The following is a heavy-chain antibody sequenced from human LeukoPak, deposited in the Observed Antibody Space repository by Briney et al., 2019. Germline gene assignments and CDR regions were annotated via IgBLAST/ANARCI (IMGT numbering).Heavy chain of an antibody. V-gene: IGHV4-59*01. CDR1: GGSISSYY. Sequence: SETLSLTCTVSGGSISSYYWSWIRQPPGKGLEWIGYIYYSGSTNYYPSLKSRVTISVDTSKNQFSLKLSSVTAADTAVYYCARFPLSIRFLEWLPPRYYYYMDVWGKGTTVTVSS. J-gene: IGHJ6*03. CDR3: ARFPLSIRFLEWLPPRYYYYMDV. CDR2: IYYSGST. D-gene: IGHD3-3*01.